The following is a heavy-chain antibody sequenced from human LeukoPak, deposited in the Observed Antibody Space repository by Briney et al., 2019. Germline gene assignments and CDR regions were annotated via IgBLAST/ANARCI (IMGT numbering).Heavy chain of an antibody. CDR2: ISWNSGSI. V-gene: IGHV3-9*01. J-gene: IGHJ4*02. D-gene: IGHD3-22*01. Sequence: GGSLRLSCAASGFTFDDYAMHWVRQAPGKGLEWVSGISWNSGSIGYADSVKGRFTISRDNAKNSLYLQMNSLRAEDTALDYCAKDSQGDSSGFDYWGQGTLVTVSS. CDR1: GFTFDDYA. CDR3: AKDSQGDSSGFDY.